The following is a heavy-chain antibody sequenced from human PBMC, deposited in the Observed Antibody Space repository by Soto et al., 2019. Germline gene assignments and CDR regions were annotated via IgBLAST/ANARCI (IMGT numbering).Heavy chain of an antibody. CDR1: GFSLTSRTMG. J-gene: IGHJ4*02. CDR2: IYWDDDK. V-gene: IGHV2-5*02. CDR3: AQRRGGHNWDDGDFDF. D-gene: IGHD1-20*01. Sequence: QITLKESGPTLVNPTQTLTLTCTFSGFSLTSRTMGVGWIRQPPGEALESLAIIYWDDDKRYNPSLRSRLTITKNTSRNQVVLTMTNLDPVDSATDFCAQRRGGHNWDDGDFDFWGQGILVTVSS.